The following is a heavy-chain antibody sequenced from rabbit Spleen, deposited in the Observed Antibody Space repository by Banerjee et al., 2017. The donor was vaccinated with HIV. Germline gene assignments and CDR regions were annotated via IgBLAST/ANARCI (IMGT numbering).Heavy chain of an antibody. D-gene: IGHD7-1*01. CDR1: GVSFSISSY. V-gene: IGHV1S40*01. J-gene: IGHJ4*01. CDR2: IYAVGSVDT. Sequence: QSLEESGGDLVKPGASLTLACTASGVSFSISSYMCWVRQAPGKGLEWIACIYAVGSVDTDYANWATGRFTISKTSSITVTLQMTSLTAADTATYFCARFYAGYGDFGYAAMWGPGTLVTVS. CDR3: ARFYAGYGDFGYAAM.